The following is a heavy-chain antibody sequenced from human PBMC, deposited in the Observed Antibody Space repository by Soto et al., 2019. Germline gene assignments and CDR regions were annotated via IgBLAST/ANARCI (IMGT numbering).Heavy chain of an antibody. CDR2: IYYSGST. CDR3: ARHGSGSSGWRGYWFDP. D-gene: IGHD3-10*01. CDR1: GGSISSSSYY. V-gene: IGHV4-39*01. Sequence: SETLSLTCTVSGGSISSSSYYWGWIRQPPGKGLEWIGSIYYSGSTYYNPSLKSRVTISVDTSKNQFSLKLSSVTAADTAVYYCARHGSGSSGWRGYWFDPWGQGTLVTVSS. J-gene: IGHJ5*02.